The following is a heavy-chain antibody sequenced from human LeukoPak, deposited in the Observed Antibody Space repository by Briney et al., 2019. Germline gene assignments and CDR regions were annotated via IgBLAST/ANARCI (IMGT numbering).Heavy chain of an antibody. Sequence: GGSLRLSCADSAFTFRSFTMNWVRKAPGKGLEWVSSISSSSSFIYYADSVKGRFTISRDNAHNSLFLQMDSLRAEDTAVYYCARSKAVEAFDIWGQGTMVTVSS. V-gene: IGHV3-21*01. CDR1: AFTFRSFT. D-gene: IGHD6-25*01. CDR2: ISSSSSFI. J-gene: IGHJ3*02. CDR3: ARSKAVEAFDI.